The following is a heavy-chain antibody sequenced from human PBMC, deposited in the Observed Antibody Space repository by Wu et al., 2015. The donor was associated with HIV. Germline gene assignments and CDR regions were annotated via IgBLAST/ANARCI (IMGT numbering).Heavy chain of an antibody. CDR3: ARERTTVTTFGYYYYGMDV. CDR1: GYSFTNFD. CDR2: MNPNTGNR. J-gene: IGHJ6*02. V-gene: IGHV1-8*02. Sequence: QVQLVQSGAEVKRSGASVKVSCTASGYSFTNFDINWVRQATGQGLEWVGWMNPNTGNRGYAQKFQGRVTMTTDTSTSTAYMELRSLRSDDTAVYYCARERTTVTTFGYYYYGMDVWGQGTTVTVSS. D-gene: IGHD4-17*01.